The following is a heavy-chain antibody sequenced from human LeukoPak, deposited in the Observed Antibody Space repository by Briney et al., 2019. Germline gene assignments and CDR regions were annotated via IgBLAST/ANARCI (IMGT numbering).Heavy chain of an antibody. D-gene: IGHD3-22*01. CDR1: GISLSNYG. J-gene: IGHJ4*02. CDR3: AKRGVVIRVILVGFHKEAYYFDS. CDR2: ISGSGGST. V-gene: IGHV3-23*01. Sequence: GGSLRLSCAVSGISLSNYGMSWVRQAPGKGLEWVAGISGSGGSTNYADSVKGRFTISRDNPKNTLYLQTNRLRAEDTAVYFCAKRGVVIRVILVGFHKEAYYFDSWGQGALVTVSS.